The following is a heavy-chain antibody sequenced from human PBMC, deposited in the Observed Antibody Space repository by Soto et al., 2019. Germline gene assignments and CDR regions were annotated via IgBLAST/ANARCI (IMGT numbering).Heavy chain of an antibody. Sequence: AAVQVSCKACGYTFTSYYMHWVRQAPGQGLEWMGIINPSGGSTSYAQKFQGRVTMTRDTSTSTVYMELSSLRSEDTAVYYRARPLSFWGGVVIDAADIW. CDR2: INPSGGST. CDR3: ARPLSFWGGVVIDAADI. D-gene: IGHD3-3*01. CDR1: GYTFTSYY. J-gene: IGHJ3*02. V-gene: IGHV1-46*01.